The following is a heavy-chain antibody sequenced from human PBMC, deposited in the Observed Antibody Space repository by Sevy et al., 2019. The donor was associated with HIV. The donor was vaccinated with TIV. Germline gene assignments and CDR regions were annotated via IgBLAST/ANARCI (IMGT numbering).Heavy chain of an antibody. Sequence: SETLSLTCIVSGDSIRTGSYYWGWIRQPPGKGLEWIGSVYYSGSTYYNATLKSRVTISVDTSKNHLSLKLSSVTAADTAVYYCARHRYTTDDASDMWGQGTTVTVSS. CDR2: VYYSGST. V-gene: IGHV4-39*02. D-gene: IGHD3-16*02. J-gene: IGHJ3*02. CDR1: GDSIRTGSYY. CDR3: ARHRYTTDDASDM.